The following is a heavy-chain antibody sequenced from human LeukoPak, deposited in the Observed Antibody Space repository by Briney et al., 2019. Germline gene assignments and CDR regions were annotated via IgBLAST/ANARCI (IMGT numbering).Heavy chain of an antibody. Sequence: SQTLSLTCAISGDSVSSNSAAWNWIRQSPSRGLEWLGRTYYRSKWYNDYAVSVKSRITINPDTSKNQFSLQLNSVTPEDTAVYYCARDWVQDYDYVWGSYRYGYFDYWGQGTLVTVSS. CDR3: ARDWVQDYDYVWGSYRYGYFDY. D-gene: IGHD3-16*02. J-gene: IGHJ4*02. V-gene: IGHV6-1*01. CDR2: TYYRSKWYN. CDR1: GDSVSSNSAA.